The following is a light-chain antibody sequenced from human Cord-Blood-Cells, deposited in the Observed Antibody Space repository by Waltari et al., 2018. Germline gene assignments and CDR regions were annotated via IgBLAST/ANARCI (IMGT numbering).Light chain of an antibody. CDR1: SSDVGGYNY. J-gene: IGLJ2*01. V-gene: IGLV2-14*01. CDR2: EVS. CDR3: SSYTSSSTLVV. Sequence: QSALTQPASVSGSPGQSIPISCTGPSSDVGGYNYVSWYQQHPGKAPKLMIYEVSNRPSGVSNRFSGSKSGNTASLTISGLQAEDEADYYCSSYTSSSTLVVFGGGTKLTVL.